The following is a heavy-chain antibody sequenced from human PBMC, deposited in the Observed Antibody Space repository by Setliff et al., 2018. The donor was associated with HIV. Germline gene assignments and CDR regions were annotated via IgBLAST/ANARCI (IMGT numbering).Heavy chain of an antibody. D-gene: IGHD1-26*01. Sequence: SETLSLTCAVYGGSFSGYYWSWIRQPPGKGLEWIGEINHSGSTNHNPSLKSRVTISVDTSKNQFSLKLTSVTATDTAVYYCARDRRDDYYLTAYFDSLGQGTLVTVSS. CDR1: GGSFSGYY. CDR2: INHSGST. CDR3: ARDRRDDYYLTAYFDS. V-gene: IGHV4-34*01. J-gene: IGHJ4*02.